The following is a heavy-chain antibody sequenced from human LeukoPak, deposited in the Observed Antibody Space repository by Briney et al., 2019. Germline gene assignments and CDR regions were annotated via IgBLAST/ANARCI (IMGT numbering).Heavy chain of an antibody. CDR3: AKRGVVIRVFLVGFHKEAYYFDS. CDR2: LSGSGGGT. V-gene: IGHV3-23*01. Sequence: GGSLRLSCAVSGITLSNYGMSWVRQAPGKGLEWVAGLSGSGGGTNYADSIQGRFTISRDNPKNTLYLQMTSLRAEDTAVYFCAKRGVVIRVFLVGFHKEAYYFDSWGQGALVTVSS. J-gene: IGHJ4*02. D-gene: IGHD3-10*01. CDR1: GITLSNYG.